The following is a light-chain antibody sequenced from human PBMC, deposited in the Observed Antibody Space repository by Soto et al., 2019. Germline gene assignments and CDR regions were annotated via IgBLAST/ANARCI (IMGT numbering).Light chain of an antibody. CDR2: AAS. V-gene: IGKV3-20*01. CDR1: QSVSNNY. Sequence: EIVLTQSPGTLSLTPGERVTLSCRASQSVSNNYLAWYQQKRGQAPRLLIFAASSGATGTPDRFSGSGSGTDFTLTISRLEPGDCAVYYCQQYGTSPNTFGQGTKLEIK. J-gene: IGKJ2*01. CDR3: QQYGTSPNT.